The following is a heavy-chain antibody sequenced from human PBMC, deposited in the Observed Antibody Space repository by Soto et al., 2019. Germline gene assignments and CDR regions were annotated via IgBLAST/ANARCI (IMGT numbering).Heavy chain of an antibody. CDR2: ISGSGGST. Sequence: VQLLESGGGLVQPGGSLRLSCAASGFTFSTYAMTWVRQAPGEGLEWVSAISGSGGSTYYADSVKGRFTISRDNSKNTLSLQMNSLRVEDTAVYYCEKDGGMGTPGSWFDPWGQGTLVTVSS. CDR3: EKDGGMGTPGSWFDP. CDR1: GFTFSTYA. V-gene: IGHV3-23*01. J-gene: IGHJ5*02. D-gene: IGHD3-16*01.